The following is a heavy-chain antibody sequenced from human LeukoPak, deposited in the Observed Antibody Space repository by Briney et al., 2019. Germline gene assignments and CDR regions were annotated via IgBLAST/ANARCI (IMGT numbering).Heavy chain of an antibody. Sequence: ASVKVSCEASGYTFTSYYMHWVRQAPGQGLEWMGIINPSDGSTNYAQKFQDRVTMARDTSTSTVYMELSSLRSEDTAVYYCARKFDGYRLDYWGQGTLVTVSS. J-gene: IGHJ4*02. CDR1: GYTFTSYY. CDR2: INPSDGST. CDR3: ARKFDGYRLDY. V-gene: IGHV1-46*01. D-gene: IGHD5-24*01.